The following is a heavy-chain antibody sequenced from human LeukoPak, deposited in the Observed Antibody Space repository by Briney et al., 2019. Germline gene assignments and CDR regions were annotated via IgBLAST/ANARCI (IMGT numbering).Heavy chain of an antibody. Sequence: GGSLRLSCAASGFTFSSYGMHWVRQAPGKGLEWVAVIWYDGSNKYYADSVKGRFTISRDNSKNTLYLQMNSLRAEDTAVYYCARESGSYYGWFDPWGRGTLVTVSS. CDR2: IWYDGSNK. V-gene: IGHV3-33*01. CDR1: GFTFSSYG. J-gene: IGHJ5*02. D-gene: IGHD1-26*01. CDR3: ARESGSYYGWFDP.